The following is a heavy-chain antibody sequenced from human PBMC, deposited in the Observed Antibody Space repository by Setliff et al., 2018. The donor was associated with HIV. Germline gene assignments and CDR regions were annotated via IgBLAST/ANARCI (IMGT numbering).Heavy chain of an antibody. CDR1: GYKFTKYW. V-gene: IGHV5-51*01. Sequence: GESLKISCKGSGYKFTKYWIGWVRQTPGTGLEWMGVIHPADSDSSVSPSVQCQVTLSVDKSTNTAFLQWTSLRASDTATYYCARHTRGLELLEWFFSSYYYFYYMDVWGKGTTVTSP. D-gene: IGHD3-3*01. J-gene: IGHJ6*03. CDR2: IHPADSDS. CDR3: ARHTRGLELLEWFFSSYYYFYYMDV.